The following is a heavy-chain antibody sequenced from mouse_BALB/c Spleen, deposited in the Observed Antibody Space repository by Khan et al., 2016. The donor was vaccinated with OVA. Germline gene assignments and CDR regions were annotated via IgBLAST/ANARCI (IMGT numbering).Heavy chain of an antibody. CDR3: AREYDFFAY. CDR1: GYSFTLYY. Sequence: EVQLQESGPDLVKPGASVKISCKASGYSFTLYYMTWVKQSHGKSLEWIGRVNPNTGGSDYNQEFKGKAILTVDKSSNTAYMELHSLTSEDSAVYYCAREYDFFAYWGQGTLVTVSA. D-gene: IGHD2-14*01. CDR2: VNPNTGGS. V-gene: IGHV1-26*01. J-gene: IGHJ3*01.